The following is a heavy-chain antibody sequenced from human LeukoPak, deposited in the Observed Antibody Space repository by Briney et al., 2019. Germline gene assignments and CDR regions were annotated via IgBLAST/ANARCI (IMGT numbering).Heavy chain of an antibody. Sequence: SETLSLTCAVYGGSFGGYYWSWIRQPPGKGLEWIGEINHSGSTNYNPSLKSRVTMSVDTSKDQFSLKLSSVTAADTAVYYCARGVAATSFDYWGQGTLVTVSS. CDR1: GGSFGGYY. CDR2: INHSGST. V-gene: IGHV4-34*01. D-gene: IGHD2-15*01. J-gene: IGHJ4*02. CDR3: ARGVAATSFDY.